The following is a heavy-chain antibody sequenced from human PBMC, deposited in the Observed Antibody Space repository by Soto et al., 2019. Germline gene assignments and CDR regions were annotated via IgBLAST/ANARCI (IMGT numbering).Heavy chain of an antibody. Sequence: QVQLQESGPGLVKPSETLSLTCTVSNGSIINYYWRWIRQPPGKGLEWIGFIYYSGSTNYNPYLKGRVTMSVDMSRNQLSLKLNSVTAAATAVYDCASRWTLATTTGDAFDLWGQGTMVTVSS. J-gene: IGHJ3*01. CDR2: IYYSGST. V-gene: IGHV4-59*01. D-gene: IGHD1-26*01. CDR3: ASRWTLATTTGDAFDL. CDR1: NGSIINYY.